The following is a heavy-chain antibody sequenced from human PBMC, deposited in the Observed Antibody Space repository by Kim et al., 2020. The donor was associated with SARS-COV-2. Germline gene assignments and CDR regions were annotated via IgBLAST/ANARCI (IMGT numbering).Heavy chain of an antibody. Sequence: GGSLRLSCAASGFTFSSYAMSWVRQAPGKGLEWVSAISGSGGSTYYADSVKGRFTISRDNSKNTLYLQMNSLRAEDTAVYYCPRGYSSSWYFDYWGQGTLVTVSS. D-gene: IGHD6-13*01. J-gene: IGHJ4*02. CDR2: ISGSGGST. V-gene: IGHV3-23*01. CDR3: PRGYSSSWYFDY. CDR1: GFTFSSYA.